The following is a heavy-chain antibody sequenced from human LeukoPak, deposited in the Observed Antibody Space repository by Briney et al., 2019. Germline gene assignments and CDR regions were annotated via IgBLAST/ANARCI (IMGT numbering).Heavy chain of an antibody. CDR2: IYYSGST. Sequence: SETLSLTCTVSGGSISSYYWRWVRQPPGKGLEWIGYIYYSGSTNYNPSLKSRVTISVDTSKNQFSLKLSSVTAADTAVYYCARESPNSAQDAFDIWGQGTMVTVSS. CDR1: GGSISSYY. D-gene: IGHD4-23*01. CDR3: ARESPNSAQDAFDI. J-gene: IGHJ3*02. V-gene: IGHV4-59*01.